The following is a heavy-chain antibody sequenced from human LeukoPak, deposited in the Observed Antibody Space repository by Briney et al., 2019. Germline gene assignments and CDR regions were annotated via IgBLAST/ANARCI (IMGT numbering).Heavy chain of an antibody. CDR1: GGSISSYY. D-gene: IGHD1-26*01. V-gene: IGHV4-4*07. J-gene: IGHJ4*02. Sequence: PSETLSLTCTVSGGSISSYYWSWIRQPAGKGLEWIGRIYTSGSTNYNASLKSRVSMSVDTSKNQFSLKLSSVTAADTAEFYCARENSGSYREFDYWGQGTLVTVS. CDR2: IYTSGST. CDR3: ARENSGSYREFDY.